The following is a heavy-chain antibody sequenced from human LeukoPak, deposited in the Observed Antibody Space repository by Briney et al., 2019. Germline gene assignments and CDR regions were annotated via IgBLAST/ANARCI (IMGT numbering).Heavy chain of an antibody. CDR3: ARAPKWLFPPNYFDY. V-gene: IGHV4-34*01. CDR1: GGSFSGYY. Sequence: PSETLSLTCAVYGGSFSGYYWSWIRQPPGKGLEWIGEINHSGSTNYNPSLKSRVTISVDTSKNQFSLKLSSVTAADTAVYYCARAPKWLFPPNYFDYWGQGTLVTVSS. J-gene: IGHJ4*02. CDR2: INHSGST. D-gene: IGHD3-22*01.